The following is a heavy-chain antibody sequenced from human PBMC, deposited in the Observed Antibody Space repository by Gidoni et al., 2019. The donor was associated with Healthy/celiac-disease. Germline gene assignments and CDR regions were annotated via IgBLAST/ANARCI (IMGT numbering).Heavy chain of an antibody. CDR3: ARASVGYCSSTSCPHAFDI. CDR2: IYHSGST. V-gene: IGHV4-4*02. J-gene: IGHJ3*02. Sequence: QVQRQDSGSGLVKLSGTLSLTCAVSGGSISSRNWWSCVRQPPGKGLEWIGEIYHSGSTNYNPSLKSRVTISVDKSKNQFSLKLSSVTAADTAVYYCARASVGYCSSTSCPHAFDIWGQGTMVTVSS. D-gene: IGHD2-2*03. CDR1: GGSISSRNW.